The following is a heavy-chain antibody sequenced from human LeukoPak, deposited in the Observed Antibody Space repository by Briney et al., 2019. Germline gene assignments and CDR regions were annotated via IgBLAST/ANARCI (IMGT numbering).Heavy chain of an antibody. J-gene: IGHJ4*02. Sequence: GGSLRLSCAASGFTFTTSVMSWVRQAPGKGLEWVSTIGVSRGDTYYADSVKGRFTISRDNSKNTLHLQMNSLRAEDTAVYYCARPPTAHLGDLLWIDYWGQGTLVTVSS. D-gene: IGHD3-10*01. CDR2: IGVSRGDT. CDR1: GFTFTTSV. CDR3: ARPPTAHLGDLLWIDY. V-gene: IGHV3-23*01.